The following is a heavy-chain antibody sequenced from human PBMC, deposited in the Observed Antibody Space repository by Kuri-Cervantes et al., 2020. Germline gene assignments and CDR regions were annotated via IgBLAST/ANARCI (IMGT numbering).Heavy chain of an antibody. CDR1: GYTFTSYD. CDR2: MNPNSGNT. J-gene: IGHJ6*02. D-gene: IGHD2-15*01. V-gene: IGHV1-8*01. Sequence: ASVKVSCKASGYTFTSYDINWVRQATGQGLEWMGWMNPNSGNTGYEQKFQGRVTMTRNTSISTAYMELSSLRSEDTAVYYCARGTVVVAATPVYYYYYGMDVWGQGTTVTVSS. CDR3: ARGTVVVAATPVYYYYYGMDV.